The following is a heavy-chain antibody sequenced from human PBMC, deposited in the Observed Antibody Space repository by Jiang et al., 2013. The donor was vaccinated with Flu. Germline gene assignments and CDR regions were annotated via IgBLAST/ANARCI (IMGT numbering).Heavy chain of an antibody. CDR2: IYYSGST. Sequence: SGPGLVKPSETLSLTCTVSGGSISSYYWSWIRQPPGKGLEWIAYIYYSGSTNYNPSLKSRVTISVDTSKNQFSLKLSSVTAADTALYYCARSVGNWDAFDIWGQGTMVTVSS. J-gene: IGHJ3*02. CDR1: GGSISSYY. V-gene: IGHV4-59*01. CDR3: ARSVGNWDAFDI. D-gene: IGHD1-1*01.